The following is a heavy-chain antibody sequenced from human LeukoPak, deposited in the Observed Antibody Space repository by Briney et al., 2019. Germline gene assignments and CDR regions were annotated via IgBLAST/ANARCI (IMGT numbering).Heavy chain of an antibody. CDR2: INPNSGGT. V-gene: IGHV1-2*02. Sequence: GASVKVSCKASGYTFTGFHIHWVRQAPGQGLEWMGWINPNSGGTDFAQNFQGRVTMTRDTSVSTAYMELSGLRSDDTAVYYCARGSPLSGGGKPLDIWGQGTMVIVSS. CDR3: ARGSPLSGGGKPLDI. J-gene: IGHJ3*02. D-gene: IGHD1-26*01. CDR1: GYTFTGFH.